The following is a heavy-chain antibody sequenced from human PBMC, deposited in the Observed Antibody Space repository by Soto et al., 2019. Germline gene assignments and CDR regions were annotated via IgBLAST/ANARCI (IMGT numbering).Heavy chain of an antibody. J-gene: IGHJ6*02. CDR1: GFTLSSHS. D-gene: IGHD5-18*01. CDR2: ISSDGTEK. V-gene: IGHV3-30*04. Sequence: QVQLVESGGGVAQPGRSLRLFCAASGFTLSSHSLHWVRQSPGKGLEWVAAISSDGTEKHYADSVKGRFTISRDNSKNTVSLQLNSLRTEDTAVYYCARMFGFSYGPANRGMDVWGQGTTVTVSS. CDR3: ARMFGFSYGPANRGMDV.